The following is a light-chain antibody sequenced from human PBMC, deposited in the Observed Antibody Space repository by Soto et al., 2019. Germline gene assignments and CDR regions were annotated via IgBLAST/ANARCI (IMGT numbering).Light chain of an antibody. Sequence: DIQMTQSPSTLSASVGDRVTITCRASQSISSWLAWYQQKPGKAPKLLIYKASSLESGVPSRFSGSGSGTELTLTISSLQPDDFATYYCQLPGTFGQGTKLEIK. V-gene: IGKV1-5*03. CDR2: KAS. CDR3: QLPGT. J-gene: IGKJ2*02. CDR1: QSISSW.